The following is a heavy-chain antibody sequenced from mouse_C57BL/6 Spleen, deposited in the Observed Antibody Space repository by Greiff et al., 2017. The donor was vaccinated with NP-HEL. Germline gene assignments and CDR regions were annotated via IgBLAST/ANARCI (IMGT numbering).Heavy chain of an antibody. CDR1: GYTFTSYW. CDR3: ATYWFAY. J-gene: IGHJ3*01. CDR2: IDPSDSYT. V-gene: IGHV1-69*01. Sequence: QVQLQQPGAELVMPGASVKLPCKASGYTFTSYWMHWVKQRPGQGLEWIGEIDPSDSYTNYNQKFKGKSTLTVDKSSSTAYMQLSSLTSEDSAVYYCATYWFAYWGQGTLVTVSA.